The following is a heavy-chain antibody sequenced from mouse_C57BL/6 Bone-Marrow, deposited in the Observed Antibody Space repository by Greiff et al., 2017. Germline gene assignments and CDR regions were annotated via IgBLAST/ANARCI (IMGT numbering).Heavy chain of an antibody. CDR2: LYPSDSET. D-gene: IGHD2-5*01. Sequence: QVQLQQPGAELVRPGSSVKLSCKASGYTFTSYWMDWVKQRPGQGLEWIGNLYPSDSETHYNQKFKDKATLTVDKSSSTAYMQLSSLTSKDSAVYYCALYSNYFDYWGQGTTLTVSS. CDR3: ALYSNYFDY. CDR1: GYTFTSYW. V-gene: IGHV1-61*01. J-gene: IGHJ2*01.